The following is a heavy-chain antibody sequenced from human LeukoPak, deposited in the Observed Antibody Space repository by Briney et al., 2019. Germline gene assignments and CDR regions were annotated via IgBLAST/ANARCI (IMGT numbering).Heavy chain of an antibody. J-gene: IGHJ4*01. V-gene: IGHV2-5*02. D-gene: IGHD4-17*01. CDR1: VFSFTTREAG. CDR3: AHIHSYGDLYFDS. Sequence: SGPTLVKPTQTLTLNCIFSVFSFTTREAGVAWVRQPPGGALEWLAVIYWDDDKRYSPSLKSRLTITKDTSENQVVLTLTNMDPVDTATYYCAHIHSYGDLYFDSWGQGTLVTVSS. CDR2: IYWDDDK.